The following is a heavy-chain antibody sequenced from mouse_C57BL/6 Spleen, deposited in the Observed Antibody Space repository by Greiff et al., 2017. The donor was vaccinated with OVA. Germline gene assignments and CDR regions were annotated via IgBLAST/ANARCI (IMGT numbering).Heavy chain of an antibody. J-gene: IGHJ2*01. CDR3: ARDQSNYWDD. Sequence: EVQLVESEGGLVQPGSSMKLSCTASGFTFSDYYMAWVRQVPEKGLEWVANINYDGSSTYYLDSLKSRFLISRDNAKNMRYLQMSSLKSEDTATYYCARDQSNYWDDWGQGTTLTVSS. CDR2: INYDGSST. CDR1: GFTFSDYY. V-gene: IGHV5-16*01.